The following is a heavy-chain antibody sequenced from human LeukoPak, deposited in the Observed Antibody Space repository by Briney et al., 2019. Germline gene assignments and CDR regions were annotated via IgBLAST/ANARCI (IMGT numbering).Heavy chain of an antibody. Sequence: SSETLSLTCTVSGGSISSGGYYWSWIRQHPGKGLEWIGYIYYSGSTYYNPSLKSRVTISVDTSKNQFSLKLSSVTAADTAVYYYARGAQSGDSSGYYSFDYWGQGTLVTVSS. CDR2: IYYSGST. D-gene: IGHD3-22*01. J-gene: IGHJ4*02. CDR1: GGSISSGGYY. V-gene: IGHV4-31*03. CDR3: ARGAQSGDSSGYYSFDY.